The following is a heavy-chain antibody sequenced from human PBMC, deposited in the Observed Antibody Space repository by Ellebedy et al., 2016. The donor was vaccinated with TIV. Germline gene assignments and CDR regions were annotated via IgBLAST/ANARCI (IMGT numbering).Heavy chain of an antibody. J-gene: IGHJ4*02. D-gene: IGHD1-1*01. V-gene: IGHV3-23*01. CDR3: AKDFLRETTIDY. CDR1: GFTFSSYA. Sequence: GESLKISCAASGFTFSSYAMNWVRQTPGKGLEWVSTISGSGGTTYYADSVKGRFTISRDNSKNTLYLQMNSLRAEDTAVYYCAKDFLRETTIDYWGQGTLVTVSS. CDR2: ISGSGGTT.